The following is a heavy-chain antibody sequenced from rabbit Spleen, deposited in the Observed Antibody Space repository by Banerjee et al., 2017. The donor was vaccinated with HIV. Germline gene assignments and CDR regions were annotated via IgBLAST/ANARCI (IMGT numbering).Heavy chain of an antibody. Sequence: QSLEESGGDLVKPGASLTLTCTASGFSFSSSYYMCWVRQAPGKGLECIACIYAGSSDSTYYANWAKGRFTISKASSTTVTLQMTSLTAADTATYFCARNYVNVFDPWGPGTLVTVS. CDR2: IYAGSSDST. CDR1: GFSFSSSYY. CDR3: ARNYVNVFDP. D-gene: IGHD1-1*01. J-gene: IGHJ2*01. V-gene: IGHV1S40*01.